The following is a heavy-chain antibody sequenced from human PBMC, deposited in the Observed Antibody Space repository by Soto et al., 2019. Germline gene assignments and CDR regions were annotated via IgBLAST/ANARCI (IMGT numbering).Heavy chain of an antibody. CDR2: IIPILGVA. D-gene: IGHD2-2*01. CDR3: ARCGVRVEPAAIHYYYGMDV. Sequence: QVQLVQSGAEVKKPGSSVKVSCKASGGTFSSYTISWVRQAPGQGLEWMGRIIPILGVANYAQKFQGRVTIAADKSTSTAYMERSSLSSEDTAVYYCARCGVRVEPAAIHYYYGMDVWGQGTTVTVSS. CDR1: GGTFSSYT. V-gene: IGHV1-69*02. J-gene: IGHJ6*02.